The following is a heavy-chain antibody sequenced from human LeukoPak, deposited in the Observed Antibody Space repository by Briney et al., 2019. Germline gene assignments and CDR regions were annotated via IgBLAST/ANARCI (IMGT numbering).Heavy chain of an antibody. Sequence: PSETLSLTCTVSGGSISSSSYYWGWIRQPPGKGLEWIGSIYYSGSTYYNPSLKSRVTISVDTSKNQFSLKLSSVTAADTAVYYCARDWYSSGWFTAAFGYWGQGTLVTVSS. CDR2: IYYSGST. D-gene: IGHD6-19*01. J-gene: IGHJ4*02. CDR1: GGSISSSSYY. CDR3: ARDWYSSGWFTAAFGY. V-gene: IGHV4-39*07.